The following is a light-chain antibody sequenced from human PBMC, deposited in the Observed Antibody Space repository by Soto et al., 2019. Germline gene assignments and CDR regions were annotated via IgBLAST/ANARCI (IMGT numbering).Light chain of an antibody. J-gene: IGLJ2*01. V-gene: IGLV1-44*01. CDR3: TTWHARFMVVV. CDR2: TNN. CDR1: ISNIGSNP. Sequence: QSVLTQPPSASGTPGQRVTISCSGTISNIGSNPVDWYQQVPGTAPKLLIYTNNQRPSGVPDRFSGSRSGTSASLAISGLQSEDEAYYYCTTWHARFMVVVFGGGTKLTVL.